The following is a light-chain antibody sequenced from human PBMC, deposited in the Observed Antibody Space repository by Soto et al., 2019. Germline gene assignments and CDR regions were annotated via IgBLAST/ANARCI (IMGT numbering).Light chain of an antibody. V-gene: IGLV2-14*01. J-gene: IGLJ1*01. CDR2: EVS. CDR1: SSDIGAYNY. CDR3: GTWDSSLSASYV. Sequence: QSALTQPASVSGSPGQSITISCTGSSSDIGAYNYVSWFQQYPGKAPKLIISEVSNRPSGVSNRFSGSKSGTSATLGITGLQTGDEADYYCGTWDSSLSASYVFGTGTKVTV.